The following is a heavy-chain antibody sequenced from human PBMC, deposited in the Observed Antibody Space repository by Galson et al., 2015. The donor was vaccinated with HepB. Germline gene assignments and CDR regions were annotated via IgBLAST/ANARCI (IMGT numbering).Heavy chain of an antibody. V-gene: IGHV3-23*01. CDR1: GFIFHHHA. CDR3: VKEGAWFGGDWFDP. CDR2: INGRGSTR. Sequence: LRLSCAGSGFIFHHHAMAWIRQAPGKGPEWVSGINGRGSTRSYSDAVKGRFSISRDNSKDTVFLQMDNLRPEDTAVYYCVKEGAWFGGDWFDPWGQGALVTVS. D-gene: IGHD3-16*01. J-gene: IGHJ5*02.